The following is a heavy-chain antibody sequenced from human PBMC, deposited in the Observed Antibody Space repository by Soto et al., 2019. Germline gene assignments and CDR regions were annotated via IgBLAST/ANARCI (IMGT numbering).Heavy chain of an antibody. CDR3: ARRSSGWYFDY. Sequence: GGSLRLSCAASGFTFSNYGMHWARQAPGKGLEWVAAILYDGSNKYYADSVKGRFTISRDNSKNTLYLQMNSLRAEDTAVYYCARRSSGWYFDYWGQGTLVTVSS. D-gene: IGHD6-19*01. J-gene: IGHJ4*02. CDR2: ILYDGSNK. V-gene: IGHV3-33*01. CDR1: GFTFSNYG.